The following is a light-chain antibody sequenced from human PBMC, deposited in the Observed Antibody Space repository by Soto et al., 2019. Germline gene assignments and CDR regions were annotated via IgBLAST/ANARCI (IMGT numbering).Light chain of an antibody. V-gene: IGKV1-9*01. CDR1: QDISSY. Sequence: IPLTQSPSSLSASVGDRVTVTCRASQDISSYLAWYQQKPGKAPKLLIYGTSTLQSGVPSRFSGSGSGTDVALTISSLQPEDFATYDCQQLSSSPLTFRGGTKVQIK. CDR2: GTS. CDR3: QQLSSSPLT. J-gene: IGKJ4*01.